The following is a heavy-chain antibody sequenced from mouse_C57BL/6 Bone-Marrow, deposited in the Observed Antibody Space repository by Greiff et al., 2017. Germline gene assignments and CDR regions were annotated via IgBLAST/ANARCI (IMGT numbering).Heavy chain of an antibody. V-gene: IGHV3-6*01. CDR3: ARDGYGNYPYWFAY. CDR2: ISYDGSN. J-gene: IGHJ3*01. CDR1: GYSITSGYY. D-gene: IGHD2-10*02. Sequence: EVKLMESGPGLVKPSQSLSLTCSVTGYSITSGYYWNWLRQFPGNKLEWMGYISYDGSNNYNPSLKNRISITRDTSKNQFFLKLNSVTTEDTATYYCARDGYGNYPYWFAYWGQGTLVTVSA.